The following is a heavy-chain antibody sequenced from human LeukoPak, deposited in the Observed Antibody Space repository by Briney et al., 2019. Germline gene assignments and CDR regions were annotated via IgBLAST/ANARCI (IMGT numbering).Heavy chain of an antibody. CDR1: GYTFTSHG. Sequence: ASVKVSCKASGYTFTSHGISWVRQAPGQGLVWMGWISAYNGATTYPQTFQGRVTLNTDTSTSTVYMEMRSLRSDDTAIYYCARTNMVFGVNIEQNWFDPWGQGTLVTVSS. CDR2: ISAYNGAT. V-gene: IGHV1-18*01. J-gene: IGHJ5*02. CDR3: ARTNMVFGVNIEQNWFDP. D-gene: IGHD3-3*01.